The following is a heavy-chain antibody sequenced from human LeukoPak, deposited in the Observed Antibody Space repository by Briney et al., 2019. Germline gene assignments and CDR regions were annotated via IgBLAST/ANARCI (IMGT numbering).Heavy chain of an antibody. CDR3: ARASFWKFDS. V-gene: IGHV6-1*01. J-gene: IGHJ4*02. D-gene: IGHD1-1*01. CDR2: TYYRSKWYN. CDR1: GDSVSSNSAV. Sequence: SETLSLTCAISGDSVSSNSAVWNWFRQSPSRGLEWLGRTYYRSKWYNDYAVSVKSRITINPDTSKNQFSLQLKSVTPEDTAVYYCARASFWKFDSWGLGTLVTVSS.